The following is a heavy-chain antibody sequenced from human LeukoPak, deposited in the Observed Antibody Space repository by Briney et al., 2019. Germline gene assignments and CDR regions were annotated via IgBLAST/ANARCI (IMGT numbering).Heavy chain of an antibody. J-gene: IGHJ4*02. Sequence: GGSLRLSCAASGFTFSSYAMHWVRQAPGKGLEWVAVISYDGSNKYYADSVKGRFTISRDNSKNTLYLQMNSLRAEDTAVYYCASEGYSSGWYDSYYFDYWGQGTLVTVSS. CDR1: GFTFSSYA. D-gene: IGHD6-19*01. CDR2: ISYDGSNK. V-gene: IGHV3-30-3*01. CDR3: ASEGYSSGWYDSYYFDY.